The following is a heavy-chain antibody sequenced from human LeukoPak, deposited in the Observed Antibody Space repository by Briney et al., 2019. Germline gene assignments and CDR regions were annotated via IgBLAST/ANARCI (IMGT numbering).Heavy chain of an antibody. CDR3: ARGSSWYWFDY. V-gene: IGHV3-30-3*01. D-gene: IGHD6-13*01. CDR1: GFTFISYA. J-gene: IGHJ4*02. CDR2: ISYDGSNK. Sequence: PGGSLRLSCTASGFTFISYAMHWVRQAPGKGLEWVAVISYDGSNKYYADSVKGRFTISRDNSKNTLYLQMNSLGAEDTAVYYCARGSSWYWFDYWGQGTLVTVSS.